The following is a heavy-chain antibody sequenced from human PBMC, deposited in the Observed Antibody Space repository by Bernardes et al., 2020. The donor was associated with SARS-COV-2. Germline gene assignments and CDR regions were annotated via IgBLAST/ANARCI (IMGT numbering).Heavy chain of an antibody. Sequence: GGSLRLSCAASGFTFDDYAMHWVRQAPGKGLEWVSGISWNSGSIGYADSVKGRFTISRDNAKNSLYLQMNSLRAEDTALYYCAKDSGSYYLNWFDPWGQGTLVTVSS. J-gene: IGHJ5*02. V-gene: IGHV3-9*01. CDR2: ISWNSGSI. CDR1: GFTFDDYA. D-gene: IGHD1-26*01. CDR3: AKDSGSYYLNWFDP.